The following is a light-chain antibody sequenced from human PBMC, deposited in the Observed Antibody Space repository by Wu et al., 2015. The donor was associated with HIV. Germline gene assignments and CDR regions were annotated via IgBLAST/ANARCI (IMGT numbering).Light chain of an antibody. V-gene: IGKV3-11*01. CDR1: QSVGIL. Sequence: EIVLTQSPATLSLSPGERATLSCRASQSVGILLAWYQQKPGQAPRLLIYGASNRATGIPARFSGSGSGTKFTLTINSLQPDDFATYYCQRLYDFPLWAFGQGTKLELK. CDR3: QRLYDFPLWA. J-gene: IGKJ2*01. CDR2: GAS.